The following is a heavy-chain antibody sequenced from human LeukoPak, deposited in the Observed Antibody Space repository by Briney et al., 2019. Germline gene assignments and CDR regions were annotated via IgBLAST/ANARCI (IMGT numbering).Heavy chain of an antibody. J-gene: IGHJ2*01. CDR3: ASFARGQRYFDL. D-gene: IGHD3-16*01. CDR2: TYYSGST. CDR1: GGSITSNY. Sequence: SETLSLTCTVSGGSITSNYWSWIRQPPGKGLEWIGYTYYSGSTNYNPSLESRVTISVDTSKNQFSLKLSSVTAADTAVYYCASFARGQRYFDLWGRGTLVTVSS. V-gene: IGHV4-59*08.